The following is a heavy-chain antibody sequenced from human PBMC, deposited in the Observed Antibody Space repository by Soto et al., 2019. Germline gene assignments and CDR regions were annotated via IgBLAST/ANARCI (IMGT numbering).Heavy chain of an antibody. CDR1: GYSFAGYW. D-gene: IGHD3-22*01. CDR3: ARQIYDSDTGPNFQYYFDS. J-gene: IGHJ4*02. CDR2: IDPSDSQT. Sequence: GASLKISCKGSGYSFAGYWITWVRQKPGKGLEWMGRIDPSDSQTYYSPSFRGHVTISVTKSITTVFLQWSSLRASDTAMYYCARQIYDSDTGPNFQYYFDSWGQGTPVTVSS. V-gene: IGHV5-10-1*01.